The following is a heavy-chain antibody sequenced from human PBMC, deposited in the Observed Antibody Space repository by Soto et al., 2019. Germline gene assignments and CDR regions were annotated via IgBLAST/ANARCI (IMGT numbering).Heavy chain of an antibody. Sequence: EVQLVESGGGLVQPGGSLRLSCAASGFTFSSYSMNWVRQAPGKGLEWVSYISSSSSTIYYADSVKGRFTISRDHAKNSLYLQMNSLRAEDTAVYYCARDRGSGRVDYWVQGTLVTVSS. CDR2: ISSSSSTI. CDR3: ARDRGSGRVDY. V-gene: IGHV3-48*01. J-gene: IGHJ4*02. D-gene: IGHD1-26*01. CDR1: GFTFSSYS.